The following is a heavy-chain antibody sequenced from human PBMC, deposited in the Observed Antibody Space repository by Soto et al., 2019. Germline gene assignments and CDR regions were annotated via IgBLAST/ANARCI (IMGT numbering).Heavy chain of an antibody. Sequence: QVQLVQSGAEVKKPGCSVKVSCKASGGTFSSYAISWVRQAPGQGLEWMGGIIHIFGTANYAQQLQGRVTINSDKSTNTDNMELGSLRSEDTAVDYCARPVVDTAMYWWFDPWGQGTLVTVSS. D-gene: IGHD5-18*01. V-gene: IGHV1-69*06. CDR1: GGTFSSYA. CDR2: IIHIFGTA. J-gene: IGHJ5*02. CDR3: ARPVVDTAMYWWFDP.